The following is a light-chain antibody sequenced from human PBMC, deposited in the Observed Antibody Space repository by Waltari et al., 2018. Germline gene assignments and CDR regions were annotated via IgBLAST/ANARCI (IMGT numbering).Light chain of an antibody. V-gene: IGLV2-14*01. CDR3: SSYTSIIPPFL. J-gene: IGLJ1*01. CDR2: DVS. Sequence: QSALTQPASVSGSPGQSITISCTISSRDLGGYSFVSWYQQHPGKAPKLMIYDVSHRPSGVSNRFSGSKSGNTASLTISGLQPEDEADYYYSSYTSIIPPFLFGTGTKVTVL. CDR1: SRDLGGYSF.